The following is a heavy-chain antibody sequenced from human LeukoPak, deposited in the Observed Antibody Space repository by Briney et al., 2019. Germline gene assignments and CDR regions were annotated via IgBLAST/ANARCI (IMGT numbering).Heavy chain of an antibody. V-gene: IGHV1-2*02. Sequence: ASVKVSCKASGYTFTGYYMHWARQAPGQGLEWMGWINPNSGGTNYAQKFQGRVTMTRDTSISTAYMELSRLRSDDTAVYYCAILGVGYCSGGSCYPDYYFDYWGQGTLVTVSS. CDR3: AILGVGYCSGGSCYPDYYFDY. J-gene: IGHJ4*02. CDR1: GYTFTGYY. D-gene: IGHD2-15*01. CDR2: INPNSGGT.